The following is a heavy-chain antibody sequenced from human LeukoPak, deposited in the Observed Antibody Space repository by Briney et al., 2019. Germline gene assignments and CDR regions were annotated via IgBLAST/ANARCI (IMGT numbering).Heavy chain of an antibody. J-gene: IGHJ3*02. D-gene: IGHD4-23*01. V-gene: IGHV3-23*01. CDR1: GFTFSDYY. CDR3: AKLTVVTPYDAFDI. Sequence: GGSLRLSCAASGFTFSDYYMSWIRQAPGEGLEWVSIITGSGGSTYCADSVKGRFTISRDNSKNTLYLQMNSLRAENTAVYYCAKLTVVTPYDAFDIWGQGTMVTVSS. CDR2: ITGSGGST.